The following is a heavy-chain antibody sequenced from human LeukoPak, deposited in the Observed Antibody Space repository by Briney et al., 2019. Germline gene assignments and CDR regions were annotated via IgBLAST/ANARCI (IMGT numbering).Heavy chain of an antibody. Sequence: SETLSLTCTVSGGSISSYYWSWIRQPAGRGLEWIGRIYSNGNINYNPSLKSRVTMSVDSSKNQFSLNLTSVTAADTAVYYCARGYYYDNTGYFRNPNDVFDIWGQGTMVTVSS. CDR2: IYSNGNI. J-gene: IGHJ3*02. CDR1: GGSISSYY. V-gene: IGHV4-4*07. CDR3: ARGYYYDNTGYFRNPNDVFDI. D-gene: IGHD3-22*01.